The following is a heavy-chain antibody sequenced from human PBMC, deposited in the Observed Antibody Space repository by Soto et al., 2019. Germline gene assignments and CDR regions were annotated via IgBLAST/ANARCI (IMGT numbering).Heavy chain of an antibody. D-gene: IGHD1-26*01. V-gene: IGHV3-21*01. J-gene: IGHJ4*02. CDR1: GFTFNTYT. Sequence: EVQLVESGGGLVKPGGSLRLSCAASGFTFNTYTMSWVRQAPGRGLEWVASISRTSDYIFYVDSVKGRFTISRDNAQNSLYLQMSSLRAEDKAVYYCRREEYDYWGQGTLVTVSS. CDR2: ISRTSDYI. CDR3: RREEYDY.